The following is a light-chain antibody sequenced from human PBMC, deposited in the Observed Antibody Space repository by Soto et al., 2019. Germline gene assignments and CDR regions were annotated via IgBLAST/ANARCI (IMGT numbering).Light chain of an antibody. CDR2: RAS. V-gene: IGKV3-20*01. CDR3: QQYGNSPLT. CDR1: QSVSSNY. Sequence: EIVLTQSPGTLSLSPGERATLSCRASQSVSSNYLAWYQQKPGQAPKVLIYRASSRATGIPDRFSGSGSGTDFTLTISRLEPEDFAVYYCQQYGNSPLTFGGGTKVEIK. J-gene: IGKJ4*01.